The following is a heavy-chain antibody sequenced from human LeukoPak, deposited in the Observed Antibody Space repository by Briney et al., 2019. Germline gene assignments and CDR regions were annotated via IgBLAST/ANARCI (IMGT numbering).Heavy chain of an antibody. V-gene: IGHV4-31*03. D-gene: IGHD3-10*01. Sequence: SETLSLTCTVSGGSISSGGYYWSWTRQHPGKGLEWIGYIYYSGSIYYNPSLKSRVTISVDTSKTMFSLKLSSVTAPGTVLYCCGREEGFRELLGYDYDMEVWGKRTTVTVP. CDR1: GGSISSGGYY. J-gene: IGHJ6*03. CDR2: IYYSGSI. CDR3: GREEGFRELLGYDYDMEV.